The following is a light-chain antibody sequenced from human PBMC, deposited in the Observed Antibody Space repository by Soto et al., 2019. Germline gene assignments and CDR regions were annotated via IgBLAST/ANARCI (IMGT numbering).Light chain of an antibody. V-gene: IGKV3-20*01. CDR2: DVS. Sequence: EIVLTQSPGTLSLSPGERASFSCRASQSVSDYLAWYQQKPGQAPRLLIYDVSSRATGIPDRFSGGGSGTDFTLTISRLEPEDFAVYYCQQYGSSPLTFGGGTKVEIK. CDR3: QQYGSSPLT. CDR1: QSVSDY. J-gene: IGKJ4*01.